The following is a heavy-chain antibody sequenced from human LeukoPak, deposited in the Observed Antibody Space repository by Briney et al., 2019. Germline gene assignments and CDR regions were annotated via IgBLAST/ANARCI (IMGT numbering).Heavy chain of an antibody. Sequence: SETLSLTCTVSGGSISSGSYYWSWIRQPAGKGLEWIGRIYTSGSTNYNPSLKSRVTISVDTSKNQFSLKLSSVTAVDTAVYYCARSIVVVPAAKADAFDIWGQGTMVTVSS. D-gene: IGHD2-2*01. CDR3: ARSIVVVPAAKADAFDI. V-gene: IGHV4-61*02. CDR1: GGSISSGSYY. CDR2: IYTSGST. J-gene: IGHJ3*02.